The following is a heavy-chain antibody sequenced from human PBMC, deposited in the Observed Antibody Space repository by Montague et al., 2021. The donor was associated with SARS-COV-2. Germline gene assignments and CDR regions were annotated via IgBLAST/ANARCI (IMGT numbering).Heavy chain of an antibody. J-gene: IGHJ6*03. V-gene: IGHV4-34*01. CDR2: IYHSGST. CDR3: RVVPAGIPKGPNFYYMDV. Sequence: LSLPCAVYGGSFSGYSWSWIRQPPGKGLEWIGQIYHSGSTNYNPSLKSRVTISVDTSKNQFSLKLSSVTAADTALYYCRVVPAGIPKGPNFYYMDVWGKGTTVTVSS. CDR1: GGSFSGYS. D-gene: IGHD2-2*02.